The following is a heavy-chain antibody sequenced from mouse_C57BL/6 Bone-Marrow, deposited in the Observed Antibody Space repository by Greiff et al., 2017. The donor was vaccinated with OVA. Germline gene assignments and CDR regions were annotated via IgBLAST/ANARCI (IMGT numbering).Heavy chain of an antibody. D-gene: IGHD1-1*01. J-gene: IGHJ1*03. CDR3: ARHGSTYWYFDV. Sequence: EVQRVESGGGLVQPGGSLKLSCAASGFTFSDYGMAWVRQAPRKGPEWVAFISNLAYSIYYADTVTGRFTISRENAKNTLYLDMSSLRSEDTAMYYCARHGSTYWYFDVWGTGTTVTVSS. CDR1: GFTFSDYG. CDR2: ISNLAYSI. V-gene: IGHV5-15*01.